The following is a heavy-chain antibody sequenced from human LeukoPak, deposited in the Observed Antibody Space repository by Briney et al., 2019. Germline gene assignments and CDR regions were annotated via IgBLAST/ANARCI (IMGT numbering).Heavy chain of an antibody. Sequence: PSETLSLTRTVAAGSISTYYWGWIRQPPGDGLGWITFIYYSGNTNHNPSLKSRVPISGDTSKNQFSLKLSSVTAEDTAVYYCARALGSGGGFVYWGQGTLVTVSS. CDR3: ARALGSGGGFVY. D-gene: IGHD2-15*01. J-gene: IGHJ4*02. CDR2: IYYSGNT. CDR1: AGSISTYY. V-gene: IGHV4-59*13.